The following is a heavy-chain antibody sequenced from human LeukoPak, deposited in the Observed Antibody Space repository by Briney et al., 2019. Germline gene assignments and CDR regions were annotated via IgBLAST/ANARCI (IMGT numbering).Heavy chain of an antibody. CDR2: IHDSGTT. CDR1: GGSISSYY. J-gene: IGHJ4*02. Sequence: SETLSLTCTVSGGSISSYYWSWIRQPPGRGLEWIGYIHDSGTTDHNPSLKSRVTISVDTSKNQFSLKLSSVTAADTAVYYCARGSGWSTGWYYFDYWGQGTLVTVSS. CDR3: ARGSGWSTGWYYFDY. V-gene: IGHV4-59*01. D-gene: IGHD6-19*01.